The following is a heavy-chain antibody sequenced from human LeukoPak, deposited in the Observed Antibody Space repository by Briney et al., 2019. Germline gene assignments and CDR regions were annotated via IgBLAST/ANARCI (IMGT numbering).Heavy chain of an antibody. CDR2: IIPIFGTA. CDR1: GGTFSSYA. V-gene: IGHV1-69*13. CDR3: ARLSAYYYYMDV. Sequence: SVKVSCKASGGTFSSYAISWVRQAPGQGLECMGGIIPIFGTANYAQKFQGRVTITADESTSTAYMELSSLRSEDTAVYYCARLSAYYYYMDVWGKGTTVTVSS. J-gene: IGHJ6*03.